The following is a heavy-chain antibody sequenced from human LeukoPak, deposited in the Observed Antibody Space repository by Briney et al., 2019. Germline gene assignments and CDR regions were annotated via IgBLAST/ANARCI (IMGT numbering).Heavy chain of an antibody. D-gene: IGHD3-3*01. V-gene: IGHV3-23*01. J-gene: IGHJ6*03. CDR1: GFTFSSYA. CDR3: AKSALVGITIFGVVIIPARGYMDV. Sequence: TGGSLRLSCAASGFTFSSYAMSSVRQAPGKGLEWVSAISGSGGSTYYADSVKGRFTISRDNSKNTLYLQMNSLRAEDTAVYYCAKSALVGITIFGVVIIPARGYMDVWGKGTTVTVSS. CDR2: ISGSGGST.